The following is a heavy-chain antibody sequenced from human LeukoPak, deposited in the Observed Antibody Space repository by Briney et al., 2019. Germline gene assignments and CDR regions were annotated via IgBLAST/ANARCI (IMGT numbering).Heavy chain of an antibody. V-gene: IGHV4-34*01. Sequence: SQTLSLTCSLSGGSLNNGGYYWTWIRQPPGKGLEWIGEINHSGSTDYNPSLKSRVTISVDTSKNQFSLKLNSVTAADTAVYYCARGQLRLSNWGQGSLVIVPS. J-gene: IGHJ4*02. CDR2: INHSGST. D-gene: IGHD6-25*01. CDR3: ARGQLRLSN. CDR1: GGSLNNGGYY.